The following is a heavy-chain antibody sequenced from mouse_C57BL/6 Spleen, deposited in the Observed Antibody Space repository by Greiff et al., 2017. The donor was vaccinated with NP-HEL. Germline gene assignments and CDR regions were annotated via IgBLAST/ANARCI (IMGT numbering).Heavy chain of an antibody. CDR1: GYTFTSYW. D-gene: IGHD2-2*01. J-gene: IGHJ3*01. Sequence: QVQLQQPGAELVRPGTSVKLSCKASGYTFTSYWMHWVKQRPGQGLEWIGVIDPSDSYTNYNQKFKGKATLTVDTSSSTAYMQLSSLTSEDSAVYYRARSGLRRSWFAYWGQGTLVTVSA. V-gene: IGHV1-59*01. CDR2: IDPSDSYT. CDR3: ARSGLRRSWFAY.